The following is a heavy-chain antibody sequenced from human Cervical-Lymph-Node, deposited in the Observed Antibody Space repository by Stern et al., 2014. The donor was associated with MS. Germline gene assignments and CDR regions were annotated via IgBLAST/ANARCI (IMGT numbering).Heavy chain of an antibody. Sequence: EVQLVESGGGLVKAGGSLRISCVASGFSISAYSMNWVRQALGKGLKWVAVISSTGNFIHQIESVKGRFTISRDNAKNALYLQMNSLAVEDTGVYYCARGRDPFANGYSSFWGQGTLVTVSS. CDR3: ARGRDPFANGYSSF. V-gene: IGHV3-21*06. CDR2: ISSTGNFI. D-gene: IGHD5-24*01. CDR1: GFSISAYS. J-gene: IGHJ4*02.